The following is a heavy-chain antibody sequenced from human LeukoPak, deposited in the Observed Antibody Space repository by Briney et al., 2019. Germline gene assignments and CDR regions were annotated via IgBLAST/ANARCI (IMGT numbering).Heavy chain of an antibody. CDR1: GYTFTGYY. D-gene: IGHD2-21*01. CDR3: ARDPGDFLDY. CDR2: INPNSGST. Sequence: WASVKVSCKASGYTFTGYYMHWVRQAPGQGLEGMGWINPNSGSTNYAQQFQGRVTMTRDKSISPAYLELSRLRSDDTAVYYCARDPGDFLDYWGQGTLVTVSS. V-gene: IGHV1-2*02. J-gene: IGHJ4*02.